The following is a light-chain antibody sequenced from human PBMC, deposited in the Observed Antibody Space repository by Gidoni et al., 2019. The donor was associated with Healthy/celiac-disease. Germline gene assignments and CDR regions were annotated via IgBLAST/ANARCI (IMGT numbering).Light chain of an antibody. Sequence: DIVLTMSPASLSMSPGDRATLTCRASQSVSSYLSWYQQKPGKAPRLLIYDASNRATGIPARFSGSGSGTDFTLTISSLEPEDFAVYYCQQRNSRPLTFGGGTKVEIK. CDR1: QSVSSY. J-gene: IGKJ4*01. V-gene: IGKV3-11*01. CDR3: QQRNSRPLT. CDR2: DAS.